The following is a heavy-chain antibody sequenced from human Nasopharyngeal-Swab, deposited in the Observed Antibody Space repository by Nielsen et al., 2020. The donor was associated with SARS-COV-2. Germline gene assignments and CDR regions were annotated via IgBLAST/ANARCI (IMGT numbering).Heavy chain of an antibody. D-gene: IGHD3-3*01. V-gene: IGHV3-69-1*01. Sequence: WIRQPPGKGLEWVSSISSSSYIYYADSVEGRFTISRDNAKNSLYLQMNSLRAEDTAVYYCARDGLDYDFWSAYFMGVWGQGTTVTVSS. J-gene: IGHJ6*02. CDR3: ARDGLDYDFWSAYFMGV. CDR2: ISSSSYI.